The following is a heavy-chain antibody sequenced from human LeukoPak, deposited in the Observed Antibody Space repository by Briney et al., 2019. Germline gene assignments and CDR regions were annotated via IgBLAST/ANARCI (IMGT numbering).Heavy chain of an antibody. CDR1: GFTFSDYY. D-gene: IGHD2-21*02. J-gene: IGHJ4*02. CDR3: AGDVVVTALDY. V-gene: IGHV3-11*01. CDR2: ISSSGSTI. Sequence: GGSLRLSCAASGFTFSDYYMSWIRQAPGKGLEWVSYISSSGSTIYYADSVKGRFTISRDNAKNSLYLQMNSLRAEDTAVYYCAGDVVVTALDYWGQGTLVTVSS.